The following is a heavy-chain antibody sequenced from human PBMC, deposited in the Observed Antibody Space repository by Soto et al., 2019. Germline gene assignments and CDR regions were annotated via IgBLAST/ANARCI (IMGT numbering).Heavy chain of an antibody. CDR3: AKDPNVKAGFRIWGSYRYFDY. Sequence: GGSLRLSCAASGFTFSSYAMSWVRQAPGKGLEWVSAISGSGGSTYYADSVKGRFTISRDNSKNTLYLQMNSLRAEDTAVYYCAKDPNVKAGFRIWGSYRYFDYWGQGTLVTVSS. V-gene: IGHV3-23*01. J-gene: IGHJ4*02. CDR2: ISGSGGST. CDR1: GFTFSSYA. D-gene: IGHD3-16*02.